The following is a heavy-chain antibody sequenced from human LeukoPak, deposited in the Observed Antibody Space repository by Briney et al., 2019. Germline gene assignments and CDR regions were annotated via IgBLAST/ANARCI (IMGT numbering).Heavy chain of an antibody. CDR3: ALEDGSSGWYTENWFDP. Sequence: SVKVSCKASGGTFSSYAISWVRQAPGQGLEWMGGIIPIFGTANYAQKFQGRVTITADESTSTAYMELSSLRSEDTAVYYCALEDGSSGWYTENWFDPWGQGTLVTVSS. J-gene: IGHJ5*02. CDR1: GGTFSSYA. CDR2: IIPIFGTA. D-gene: IGHD6-19*01. V-gene: IGHV1-69*13.